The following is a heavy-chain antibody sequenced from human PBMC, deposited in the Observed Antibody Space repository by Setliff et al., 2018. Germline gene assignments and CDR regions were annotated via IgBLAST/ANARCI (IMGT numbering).Heavy chain of an antibody. Sequence: HPGGSLRLSCAASGFTFSTYAVSWVRQAPGKGLEWVSSISGSGSSAYYADSVKGRFTISRDNSKNTLYLQMNSLRAEDTAIYYCARDRSDSNNWYNFQHWGQGTLVTVSS. V-gene: IGHV3-23*01. CDR3: ARDRSDSNNWYNFQH. J-gene: IGHJ1*01. CDR1: GFTFSTYA. CDR2: ISGSGSSA. D-gene: IGHD6-13*01.